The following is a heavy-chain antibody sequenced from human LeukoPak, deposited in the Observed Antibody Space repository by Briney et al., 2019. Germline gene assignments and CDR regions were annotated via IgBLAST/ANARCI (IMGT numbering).Heavy chain of an antibody. J-gene: IGHJ3*02. D-gene: IGHD1-14*01. V-gene: IGHV3-9*03. CDR2: ISCNRGSI. CDR3: AKGGTGVDDAFDI. CDR1: GFTFDDYA. Sequence: GGSLRLSCAASGFTFDDYAMHWVRQAPGKGLEWVSGISCNRGSIGYADSVKGRFTISRDNAKNSLYLQMNSLRAEDMALYYCAKGGTGVDDAFDIWGQGTMVTVSS.